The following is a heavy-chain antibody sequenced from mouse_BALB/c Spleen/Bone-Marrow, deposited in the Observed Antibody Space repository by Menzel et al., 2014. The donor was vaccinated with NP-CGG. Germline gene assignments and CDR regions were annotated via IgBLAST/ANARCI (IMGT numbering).Heavy chain of an antibody. Sequence: EVQLVESGGGLVQPGGSLNLACVASGFDFGGYWMSWARQAPGKGLEWIGEINPGSSTINYSPSLKDKFIISRDNAKNTLYLQMSKVRSEDAALNYCARLGHYGYNDNWGQGTTLTVSS. V-gene: IGHV4-2*02. J-gene: IGHJ2*01. CDR1: GFDFGGYW. CDR2: INPGSSTI. D-gene: IGHD1-2*01. CDR3: ARLGHYGYNDN.